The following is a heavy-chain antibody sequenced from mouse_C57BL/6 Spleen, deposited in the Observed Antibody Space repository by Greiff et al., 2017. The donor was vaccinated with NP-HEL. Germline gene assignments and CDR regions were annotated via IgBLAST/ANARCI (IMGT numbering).Heavy chain of an antibody. J-gene: IGHJ4*01. CDR1: GYTFTSYW. CDR2: IDPSDSET. Sequence: QVQLQQPGTELVKPGASVKLSCKASGYTFTSYWMHWVKQRPIQGLEWIGNIDPSDSETHYNQKFKDKATLTVDKSSSTAYMQLSSLTSEDSAVYYCARWGKFDYYGSSYYAMDYWGQGTSVTVSS. CDR3: ARWGKFDYYGSSYYAMDY. V-gene: IGHV1-52*01. D-gene: IGHD1-1*01.